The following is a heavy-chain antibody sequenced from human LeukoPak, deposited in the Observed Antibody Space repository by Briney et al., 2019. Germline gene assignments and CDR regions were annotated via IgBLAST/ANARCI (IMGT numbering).Heavy chain of an antibody. J-gene: IGHJ5*02. CDR2: IRYDGSNK. D-gene: IGHD5-12*01. V-gene: IGHV3-30*02. Sequence: GGSLRLSCAASGFTFSSYGMHWVRQAPGKGLGWVAFIRYDGSNKYYADSVKGGFTTSRDNSKKTVYLQINSLRAEDTAVYYCAKGGVYSGYAFDPWGQGTLVTVSS. CDR3: AKGGVYSGYAFDP. CDR1: GFTFSSYG.